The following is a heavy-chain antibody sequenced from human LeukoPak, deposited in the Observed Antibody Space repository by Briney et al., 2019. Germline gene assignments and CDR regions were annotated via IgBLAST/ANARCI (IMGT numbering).Heavy chain of an antibody. CDR3: ARDDWEYSYGHNFDY. CDR2: ISAYNGNT. D-gene: IGHD5-18*01. J-gene: IGHJ4*02. V-gene: IGHV1-18*01. CDR1: GYTFTSYD. Sequence: ASVKVSCKASGYTFTSYDINWVRQAPGQGLEWMGWISAYNGNTNYAQKLQGRVTMTTDTSTSTAYMELRSLRSDDTAVYYCARDDWEYSYGHNFDYWGQGTLVTVSS.